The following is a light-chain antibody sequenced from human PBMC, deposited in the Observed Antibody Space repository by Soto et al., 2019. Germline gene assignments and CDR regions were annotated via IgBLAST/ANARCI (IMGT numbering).Light chain of an antibody. V-gene: IGKV3-11*01. J-gene: IGKJ5*01. CDR2: DAS. CDR3: QQYNSYSVT. Sequence: NLFTPSSTPPSLSPGERATLPCRASQSVSSYLAWYQQKPGQAPRLLIYDASNRATGIPARFSGSGSGTDFTLTISSLQPDDFATYYCQQYNSYSVTFGQGTRLEIK. CDR1: QSVSSY.